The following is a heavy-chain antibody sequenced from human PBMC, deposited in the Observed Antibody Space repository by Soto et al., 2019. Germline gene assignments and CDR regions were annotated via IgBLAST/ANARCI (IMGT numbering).Heavy chain of an antibody. V-gene: IGHV3-30*18. Sequence: GGSLRLSCAASGFTFSSYGMHWVRQAPGKGLEWVAVISYDGSNKYYADSVKGRFTISRDNSKNTLYLQMNSLRAEDTAVYYCAKERLLLGYCSSTSCYGAAFDIWGQGTMVTVSS. CDR3: AKERLLLGYCSSTSCYGAAFDI. J-gene: IGHJ3*02. D-gene: IGHD2-2*01. CDR2: ISYDGSNK. CDR1: GFTFSSYG.